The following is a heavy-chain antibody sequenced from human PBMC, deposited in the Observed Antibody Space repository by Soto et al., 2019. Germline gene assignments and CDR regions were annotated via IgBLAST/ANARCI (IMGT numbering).Heavy chain of an antibody. CDR3: ARGPASYYDFWSGYSYFDY. CDR1: GGSISSGGYY. Sequence: SETLSLTCTVSGGSISSGGYYWSWIRQHPGKGLEWIGYIYYSGSTYYNQSLKSRVTISVDTSKNQFSLKLSSVTAADTAVFYCARGPASYYDFWSGYSYFDYWGQGTLVTVSS. CDR2: IYYSGST. D-gene: IGHD3-3*01. J-gene: IGHJ4*02. V-gene: IGHV4-31*03.